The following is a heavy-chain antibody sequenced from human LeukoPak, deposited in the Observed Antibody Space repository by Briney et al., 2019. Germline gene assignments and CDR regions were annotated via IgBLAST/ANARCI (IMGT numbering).Heavy chain of an antibody. CDR3: ARLTSPQDFWSGYYSAGAFDI. Sequence: GESLKISCKGSGYTFTSYWIGWVRQMPGKGLEWMGIIYPGDSDTRYSPSFQGQVTISADKSISTAYLQWSSLKASDTAMYYCARLTSPQDFWSGYYSAGAFDIWGQGTMVTVSS. D-gene: IGHD3-3*01. CDR1: GYTFTSYW. V-gene: IGHV5-51*01. J-gene: IGHJ3*02. CDR2: IYPGDSDT.